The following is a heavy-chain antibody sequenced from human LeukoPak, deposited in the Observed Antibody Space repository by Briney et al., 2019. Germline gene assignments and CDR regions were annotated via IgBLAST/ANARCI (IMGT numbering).Heavy chain of an antibody. Sequence: GGSLRLSCAASGFTFSSYSMNWVRQAPGKGLEWVSSISSSSSYIYYADSVKGRFTISRDNAKNSLYLQMNSLRAEDTAVYYCARRDILTGYYPGDAFDIWGQGTMVTVSS. CDR1: GFTFSSYS. V-gene: IGHV3-21*01. D-gene: IGHD3-9*01. CDR2: ISSSSSYI. J-gene: IGHJ3*02. CDR3: ARRDILTGYYPGDAFDI.